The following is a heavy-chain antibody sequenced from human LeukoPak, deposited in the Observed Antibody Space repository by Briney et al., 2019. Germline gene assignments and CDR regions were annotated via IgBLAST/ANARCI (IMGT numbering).Heavy chain of an antibody. Sequence: PGGSLRLSCAASGFTFSSYSMNWVRQAPGKGLEWVSSISSSSSYIYYADSVKGRFTISRDNAKNSLYLQMNSLRAEDTAVYYCTRDGPIAAAEDYWGQGTLVTVSS. CDR1: GFTFSSYS. D-gene: IGHD6-13*01. V-gene: IGHV3-21*01. J-gene: IGHJ4*02. CDR2: ISSSSSYI. CDR3: TRDGPIAAAEDY.